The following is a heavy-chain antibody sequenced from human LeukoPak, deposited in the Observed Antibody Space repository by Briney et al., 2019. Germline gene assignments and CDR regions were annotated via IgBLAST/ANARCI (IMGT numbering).Heavy chain of an antibody. V-gene: IGHV4-34*01. D-gene: IGHD3-3*01. CDR1: GGSFSGYY. Sequence: KPSETLSLTCAVYGGSFSGYYWSWIRQPPGKGLEWIGEINHSGSTNYNPSLKSRVTISVDTSKNQFSLKLSSVTAADTAVYYCASMAVTTDYPITIFGVVIDYFDYWGQGTLVTVSS. J-gene: IGHJ4*02. CDR3: ASMAVTTDYPITIFGVVIDYFDY. CDR2: INHSGST.